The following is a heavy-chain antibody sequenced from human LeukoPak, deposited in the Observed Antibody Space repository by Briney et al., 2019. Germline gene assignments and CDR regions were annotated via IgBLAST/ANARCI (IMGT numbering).Heavy chain of an antibody. V-gene: IGHV4-39*01. CDR1: GGSISSSSYY. J-gene: IGHJ4*02. CDR3: ARYRRDGYNLGY. Sequence: PSETLSLTCTASGGSISSSSYYWGWIRQPPGKGLEWIGSIYYSGSTYYNPSLKRRVTISVDTSKNQFSLKLSSVTAADTAVYYCARYRRDGYNLGYWGQGTLVTVSS. D-gene: IGHD5-24*01. CDR2: IYYSGST.